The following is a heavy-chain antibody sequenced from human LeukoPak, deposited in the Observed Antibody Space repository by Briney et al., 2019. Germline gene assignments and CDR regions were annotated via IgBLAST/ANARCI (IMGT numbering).Heavy chain of an antibody. CDR2: IYTSGST. J-gene: IGHJ4*02. CDR3: AREYGSGSYSSVDY. V-gene: IGHV4-4*07. D-gene: IGHD3-10*01. Sequence: SETLSLTCTVSGGSISSYYWGWIRQPAGKGLEWIGRIYTSGSTNYNPSLKSRVTMSVDTSKNQFSLKLSSVTAADTAVYYCAREYGSGSYSSVDYWGQGTLVTVSS. CDR1: GGSISSYY.